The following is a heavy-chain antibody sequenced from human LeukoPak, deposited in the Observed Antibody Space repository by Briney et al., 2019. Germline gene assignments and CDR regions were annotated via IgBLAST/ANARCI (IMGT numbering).Heavy chain of an antibody. D-gene: IGHD1-26*01. CDR2: ISSSSSTI. Sequence: PGGSLRLSCAASGFTFSSYSMNWVRQAPGKGLEWVSYISSSSSTIYYEDSVRGRFTISRETAKNSLYMQMNSLRAEDTAVYYCARDSGSSSGSDFDYWGQGTLVTVSS. J-gene: IGHJ4*02. CDR3: ARDSGSSSGSDFDY. CDR1: GFTFSSYS. V-gene: IGHV3-48*01.